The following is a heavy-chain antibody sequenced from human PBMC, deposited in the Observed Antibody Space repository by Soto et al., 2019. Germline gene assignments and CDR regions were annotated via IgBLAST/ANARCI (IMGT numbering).Heavy chain of an antibody. Sequence: LSLTCTVSGGSISSYYWSWIRQPPGKGLEWIGYIYYSGSTNYNPSLKSRVTISVDTSKNQFSLKLSSVTAADTAVYYCARDTFTGTNAYWGQGTLVTVSS. CDR1: GGSISSYY. V-gene: IGHV4-59*01. J-gene: IGHJ4*02. D-gene: IGHD1-1*01. CDR2: IYYSGST. CDR3: ARDTFTGTNAY.